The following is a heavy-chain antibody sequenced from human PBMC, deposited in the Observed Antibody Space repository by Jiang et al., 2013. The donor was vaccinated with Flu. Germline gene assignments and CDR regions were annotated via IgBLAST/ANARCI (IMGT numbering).Heavy chain of an antibody. CDR1: GGSFSGYY. CDR3: ARGGCSSTSCYFSYYYYMDV. J-gene: IGHJ6*03. CDR2: INHSGST. D-gene: IGHD2-2*01. V-gene: IGHV4-34*01. Sequence: ELLKPSETLSLTCAVYGGSFSGYYWSWIRQPPGKGLEWIGEINHSGSTNYNPSLKSRVTISVDTSKNQFSLKLSSVTAADTAVYYCARGGCSSTSCYFSYYYYMDVWGKGPRSPSP.